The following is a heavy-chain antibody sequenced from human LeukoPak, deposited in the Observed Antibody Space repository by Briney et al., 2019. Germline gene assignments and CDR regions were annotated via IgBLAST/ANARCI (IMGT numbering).Heavy chain of an antibody. Sequence: SETLSLTCTVSGGSISSYHWSWIRQPPGKGLEWIGYIYYSGSTNYNPSLKSRVTISVDTSKNQFSLKLSSVTAADTAVYYCARGSYDFWSGYYTHYYYMDVWGKGTTVTVSS. D-gene: IGHD3-3*01. CDR1: GGSISSYH. J-gene: IGHJ6*03. V-gene: IGHV4-59*01. CDR2: IYYSGST. CDR3: ARGSYDFWSGYYTHYYYMDV.